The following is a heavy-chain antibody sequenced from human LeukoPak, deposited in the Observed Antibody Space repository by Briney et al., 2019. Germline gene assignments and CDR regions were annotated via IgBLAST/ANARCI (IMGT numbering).Heavy chain of an antibody. CDR1: GGSISSGDYY. V-gene: IGHV4-30-4*08. CDR3: ARDSRVYSNFRRGYYYYMDV. Sequence: PSQTLSLTCTVSGGSISSGDYYWSWIRRPPGKGLEWIGYIYYSGSTYYNPSLKSRVTISVDTSKNQFSLKLSSVTAADTAVYYCARDSRVYSNFRRGYYYYMDVWGKGTTVTVSS. CDR2: IYYSGST. J-gene: IGHJ6*03. D-gene: IGHD4-11*01.